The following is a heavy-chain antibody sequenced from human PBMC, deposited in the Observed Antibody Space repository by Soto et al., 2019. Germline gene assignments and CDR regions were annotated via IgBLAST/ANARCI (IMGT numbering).Heavy chain of an antibody. D-gene: IGHD3-10*01. Sequence: SETLSLTCAVYGGSFSGYYWSWIRQPPGKGLEWIGEINHSGSTNYNPSPKSRVTISVDTSKNQFSLKLSSVTAAETAVYYCARGRGVLLWVGDYHTQAYLGQGPLVTV. CDR2: INHSGST. CDR3: ARGRGVLLWVGDYHTQAY. J-gene: IGHJ4*02. V-gene: IGHV4-34*01. CDR1: GGSFSGYY.